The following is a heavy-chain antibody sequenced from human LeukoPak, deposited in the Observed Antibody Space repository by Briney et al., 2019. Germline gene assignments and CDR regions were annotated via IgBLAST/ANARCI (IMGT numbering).Heavy chain of an antibody. V-gene: IGHV3-48*03. CDR2: SSGSGSSI. D-gene: IGHD6-13*01. CDR3: ARDTYSSSSYSYYYMDV. CDR1: GFTFKSYE. J-gene: IGHJ6*03. Sequence: GGSLRLSCEASGFTFKSYEMNWVRQAPGKGLEGVSYSSGSGSSIFYADSLKGRFTIFRDNAKNSVYLQITRPRAEDTAVYYCARDTYSSSSYSYYYMDVWGKGTTVTISS.